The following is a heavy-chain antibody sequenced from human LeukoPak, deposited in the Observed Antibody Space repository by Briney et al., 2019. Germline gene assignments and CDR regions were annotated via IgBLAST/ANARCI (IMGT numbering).Heavy chain of an antibody. CDR2: IYYSGST. J-gene: IGHJ5*02. CDR1: GGSISSYY. D-gene: IGHD6-13*01. Sequence: SETLSLTCTVSGGSISSYYWSWIRQPPGKGLEWIGYIYYSGSTNYNPSLKSRVTISVDTSKNQFSLKLSSATAADTAVYYCARDVTYSSSWYWFDPWGQGTLVTVSS. V-gene: IGHV4-59*01. CDR3: ARDVTYSSSWYWFDP.